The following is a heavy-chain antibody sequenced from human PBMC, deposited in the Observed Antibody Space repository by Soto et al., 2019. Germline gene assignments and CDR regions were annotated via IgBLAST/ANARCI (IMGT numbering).Heavy chain of an antibody. J-gene: IGHJ6*02. V-gene: IGHV1-58*01. CDR1: GFTFTSSA. Sequence: GASVKVSCKASGFTFTSSAVQWVRQARGQRLEWIGWIVVGSGNTNYAQKFQERVTITRDMSTSTAYMELSSLRSEDTAVYYCAADRSEQQLVSYYYGMDVWGQGTTVTVSS. D-gene: IGHD6-13*01. CDR3: AADRSEQQLVSYYYGMDV. CDR2: IVVGSGNT.